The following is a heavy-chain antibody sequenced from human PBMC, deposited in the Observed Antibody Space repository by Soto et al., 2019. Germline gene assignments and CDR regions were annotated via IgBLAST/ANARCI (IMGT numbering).Heavy chain of an antibody. CDR3: ARVLRFLEWSDYYYYMDV. J-gene: IGHJ6*03. D-gene: IGHD3-3*01. CDR1: GFTFSDHY. Sequence: GGSLRLSCAASGFTFSDHYMDWVRQAPGKGLEWVGRIRNKPKTYTTEYATSVKGRFTISRDDSKNSLYLQMNSLRTEDTAVYYCARVLRFLEWSDYYYYMDVWGKGTTVTVSS. V-gene: IGHV3-72*01. CDR2: IRNKPKTYTT.